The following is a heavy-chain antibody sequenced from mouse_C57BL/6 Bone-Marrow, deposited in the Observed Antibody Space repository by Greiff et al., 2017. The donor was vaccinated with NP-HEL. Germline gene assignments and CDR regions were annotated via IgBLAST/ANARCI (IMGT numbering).Heavy chain of an antibody. CDR2: INYDGSSS. D-gene: IGHD2-4*01. Sequence: EVMLVESEGGLVQPGSSMKLSCTASGFTFSDYYMAWVRQVPEKGLEWVANINYDGSSSYYLDSLTSRFIISRDNAKNILDLQMRSLKSEDTATYYCAREGGLRRRTYAMDYWGQGTSVTVSS. CDR1: GFTFSDYY. CDR3: AREGGLRRRTYAMDY. V-gene: IGHV5-16*01. J-gene: IGHJ4*01.